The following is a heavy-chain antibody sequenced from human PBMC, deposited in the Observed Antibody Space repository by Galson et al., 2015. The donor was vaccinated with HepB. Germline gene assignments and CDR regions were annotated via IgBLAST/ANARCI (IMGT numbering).Heavy chain of an antibody. Sequence: ETLSLTCAVYGGSFSGYYWSWIRQPPGKGLEWIGEINHSGSTNYNPSLKSRVTISVDTSKNQFSLKLSPVTAADTAVYYCRAGLRFFSLSGYNWFDPWGQGTLVTVSS. D-gene: IGHD3-3*01. CDR3: RAGLRFFSLSGYNWFDP. V-gene: IGHV4-34*01. J-gene: IGHJ5*02. CDR2: INHSGST. CDR1: GGSFSGYY.